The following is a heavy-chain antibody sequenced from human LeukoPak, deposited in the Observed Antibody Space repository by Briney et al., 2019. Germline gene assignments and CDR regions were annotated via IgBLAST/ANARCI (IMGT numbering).Heavy chain of an antibody. D-gene: IGHD6-13*01. CDR3: ARARVSASASSDY. J-gene: IGHJ4*02. V-gene: IGHV1-2*06. Sequence: ASVKVSCKASGYTFTGHYMHWVRQAPGQGLEWMGRINPNNGDTNYAQKFQGRVTMTRDTSINTAYMELSRLRYDDTAVYYCARARVSASASSDYWGQGTLVTVSS. CDR2: INPNNGDT. CDR1: GYTFTGHY.